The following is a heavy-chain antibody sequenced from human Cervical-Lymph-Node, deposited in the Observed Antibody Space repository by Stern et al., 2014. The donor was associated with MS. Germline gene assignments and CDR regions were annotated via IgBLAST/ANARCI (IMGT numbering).Heavy chain of an antibody. V-gene: IGHV4-61*03. CDR1: GGSVSSSSFY. CDR3: ARDGLDGMDV. Sequence: VQLQESGPGLVKPLETLSLTCTVSGGSVSSSSFYWGWIRQPPGKGLVLVGYKHDSGKTKTNPSLKSRVTISIDTSKNHFSLNLTSLTAADTAVYYCARDGLDGMDVWGQGTTVTVSS. J-gene: IGHJ6*02. CDR2: KHDSGKT. D-gene: IGHD3/OR15-3a*01.